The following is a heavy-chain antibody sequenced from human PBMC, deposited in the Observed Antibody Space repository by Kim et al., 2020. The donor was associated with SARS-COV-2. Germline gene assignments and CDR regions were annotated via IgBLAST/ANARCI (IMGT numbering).Heavy chain of an antibody. J-gene: IGHJ2*01. V-gene: IGHV3-9*01. Sequence: GGSLRLSCAASGFTFDDYAMHWVRQAPGKGLEWVSGISWNSGSIGYADSVKGRFTISRDNAKNSLYLQMNSLRAEDTALYYCAKCPLYSNYVWYFDLWGRGTLVTVSS. CDR2: ISWNSGSI. CDR3: AKCPLYSNYVWYFDL. CDR1: GFTFDDYA. D-gene: IGHD4-4*01.